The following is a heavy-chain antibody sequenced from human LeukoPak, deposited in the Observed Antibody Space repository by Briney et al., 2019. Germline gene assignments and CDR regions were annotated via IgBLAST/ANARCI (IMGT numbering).Heavy chain of an antibody. CDR3: ARDSEQFLSGNYHGSLDY. J-gene: IGHJ4*02. CDR2: INLSGGST. Sequence: ASVKVSCKASGCTFTNYYVHWVRQAPGQGLEWMGIINLSGGSTSYAQKFQGRVTMTRDMSTSTVYMELSSLRSEDTAVYYCARDSEQFLSGNYHGSLDYWGQGTLVTVSS. D-gene: IGHD1-26*01. V-gene: IGHV1-46*01. CDR1: GCTFTNYY.